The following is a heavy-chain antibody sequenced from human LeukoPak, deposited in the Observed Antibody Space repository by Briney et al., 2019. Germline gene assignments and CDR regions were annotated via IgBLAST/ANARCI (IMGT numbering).Heavy chain of an antibody. CDR2: IYHSGTT. CDR1: GDSISSNNW. D-gene: IGHD3-22*01. CDR3: ARARDGSIAFDY. V-gene: IGHV4-4*02. J-gene: IGHJ4*02. Sequence: SETLSLTCAVSGDSISSNNWWTWVRQPPGKGLEWIGEIYHSGTTNYNPSLKSRVTISIDKSRNQFSLKLSSVTAADTAVYYCARARDGSIAFDYWGQGTLVTVSS.